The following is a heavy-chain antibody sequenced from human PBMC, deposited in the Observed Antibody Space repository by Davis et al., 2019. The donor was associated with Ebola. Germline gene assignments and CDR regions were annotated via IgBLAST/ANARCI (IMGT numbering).Heavy chain of an antibody. D-gene: IGHD1-7*01. V-gene: IGHV3-48*01. CDR2: ISSSSSTI. J-gene: IGHJ6*02. CDR3: ARPQLELPWYYYYGMDV. Sequence: GGSLRLSCAASGFTFSSYSMNWVRQAPGKGLEWVSYISSSSSTIYYADSVKGRFTISRDNSKNTLYLQMNSLRAEDTAVYYCARPQLELPWYYYYGMDVWGQGTTVTVSS. CDR1: GFTFSSYS.